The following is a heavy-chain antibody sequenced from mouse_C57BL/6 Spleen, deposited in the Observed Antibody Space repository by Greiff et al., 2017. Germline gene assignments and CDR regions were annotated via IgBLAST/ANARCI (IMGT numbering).Heavy chain of an antibody. CDR1: GFTFTTYA. J-gene: IGHJ2*01. CDR2: ISSKSSNYAT. V-gene: IGHV10-3*01. Sequence: EVKLVESGGGLVQPKGSVKLSCAASGFTFTTYAMHWVRQAPGKGLEWVARISSKSSNYATYYAVSVKDRLTISRDDSPSMLYLQMMNQKTEDTAVYYCVGGRVSLFDYWGQGTTLTVSS. D-gene: IGHD2-10*02. CDR3: VGGRVSLFDY.